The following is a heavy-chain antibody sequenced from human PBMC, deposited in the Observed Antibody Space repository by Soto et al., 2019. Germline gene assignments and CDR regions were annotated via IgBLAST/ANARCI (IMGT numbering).Heavy chain of an antibody. J-gene: IGHJ1*01. CDR3: VRGYCTTTPCSGDFQH. V-gene: IGHV1-46*01. CDR1: GYKFTTYF. CDR2: IHPSGDT. D-gene: IGHD2-8*01. Sequence: ASVKVSCKASGYKFTTYFIHWLRQAPGQGLEWMGMIHPSGDTGYGQKFRGRVTMTIDTSTTKAYMELRNLTSEDTAIYFSVRGYCTTTPCSGDFQHWGQGTLVTVSS.